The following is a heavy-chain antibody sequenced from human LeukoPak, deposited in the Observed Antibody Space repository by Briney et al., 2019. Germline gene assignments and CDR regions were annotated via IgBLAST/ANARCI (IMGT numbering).Heavy chain of an antibody. CDR3: AGDKRHSYGRYFDP. CDR2: MQSTGNS. V-gene: IGHV4-59*01. D-gene: IGHD5-18*01. CDR1: GDSISTYH. J-gene: IGHJ4*02. Sequence: PSETLSLTCSVSGDSISTYHWNWIRKPPGKGLEWIGYMQSTGNSNYNPSLKNRVNIFVYMSKNQFVLNLRSVTAADTAVYYCAGDKRHSYGRYFDPWGQGMLVTVSS.